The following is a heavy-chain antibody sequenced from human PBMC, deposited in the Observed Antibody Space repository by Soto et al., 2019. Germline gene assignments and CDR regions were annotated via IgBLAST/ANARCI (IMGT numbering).Heavy chain of an antibody. D-gene: IGHD2-2*01. CDR1: GFTFSSYA. CDR3: ARVIGCSSTSCYDAFDI. J-gene: IGHJ3*02. V-gene: IGHV3-30-3*01. Sequence: GGSLRLSCAASGFTFSSYAMHWVRQAPGKGLEWVAVISYDGSNKYYADSVKGRFTISRDNSKNTLYLQMNSLRAEDTAVYYCARVIGCSSTSCYDAFDIWGQGTMVTVSS. CDR2: ISYDGSNK.